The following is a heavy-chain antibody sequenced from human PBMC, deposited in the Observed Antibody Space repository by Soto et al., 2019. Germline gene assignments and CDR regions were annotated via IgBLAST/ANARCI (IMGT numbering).Heavy chain of an antibody. V-gene: IGHV3-66*01. CDR2: IYSGGST. CDR1: GLTVSSNY. J-gene: IGHJ6*02. D-gene: IGHD3-10*01. CDR3: ARDMVRGMDV. Sequence: GGSLRLSWAASGLTVSSNYMSWVRQAPGKGLEWVSVIYSGGSTYYADSVKGRFAISRDNSKNTLYLQMNSLRAEDTAVYYCARDMVRGMDVWGQGTTVTVSS.